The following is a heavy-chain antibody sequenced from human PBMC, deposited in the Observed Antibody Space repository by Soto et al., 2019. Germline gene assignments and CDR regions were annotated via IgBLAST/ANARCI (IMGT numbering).Heavy chain of an antibody. CDR3: ARHLVYRRSWRSFDY. V-gene: IGHV5-51*01. Sequence: GESLKISFKGSGYSFATYWIGWVRQMHGKGPEWMVIIYPSNSDTKYSPSFQGQVTISAEKAINTAYLQWSSLTPSDTAVYYCARHLVYRRSWRSFDYWGQGTLVIVSS. D-gene: IGHD6-13*01. J-gene: IGHJ4*02. CDR2: IYPSNSDT. CDR1: GYSFATYW.